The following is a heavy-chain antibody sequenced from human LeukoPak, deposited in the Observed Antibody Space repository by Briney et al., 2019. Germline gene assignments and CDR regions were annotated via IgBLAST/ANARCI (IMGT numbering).Heavy chain of an antibody. CDR1: GYTFTSYG. Sequence: GASVKVSCKASGYTFTSYGISWVRQAPGQGLEWMGGISAYSGNTNYAQELQGRVTMTTDTSTSTAYMELRSLRSDDTAVYYCARVWFGELFFYFDYWGQGTLVTVSS. V-gene: IGHV1-18*01. J-gene: IGHJ4*02. CDR3: ARVWFGELFFYFDY. D-gene: IGHD3-10*01. CDR2: ISAYSGNT.